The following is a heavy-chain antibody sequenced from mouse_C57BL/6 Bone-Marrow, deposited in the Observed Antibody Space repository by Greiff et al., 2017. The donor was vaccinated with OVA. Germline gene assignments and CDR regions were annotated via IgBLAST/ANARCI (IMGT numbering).Heavy chain of an antibody. V-gene: IGHV1-47*01. J-gene: IGHJ4*01. D-gene: IGHD1-1*01. CDR3: ARGGSLLRYGMDY. CDR2: FHPYNDDT. CDR1: GYTFTTYP. Sequence: VKLVESGAELVKPGASVKMSCKASGYTFTTYPIEWMKQNHGKSLEWIGNFHPYNDDTKYNEKFKGKATLTVEKSSSTVYLELSRLTSDDSAVYYCARGGSLLRYGMDYWGQGTSVTVSS.